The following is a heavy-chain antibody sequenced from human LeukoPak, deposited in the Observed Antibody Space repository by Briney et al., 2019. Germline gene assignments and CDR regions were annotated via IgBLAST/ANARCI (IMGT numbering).Heavy chain of an antibody. Sequence: GGSLRLSCAASGFPLSNYGMHWVRQAPGKGLERVAVISADGIDKYYADSVKGRFTISRDNSKNTLYLQMSSLRPEDTAVYYCAKDKGREGDYWGQGNLVTVSS. J-gene: IGHJ4*02. CDR2: ISADGIDK. CDR1: GFPLSNYG. CDR3: AKDKGREGDY. V-gene: IGHV3-30*18.